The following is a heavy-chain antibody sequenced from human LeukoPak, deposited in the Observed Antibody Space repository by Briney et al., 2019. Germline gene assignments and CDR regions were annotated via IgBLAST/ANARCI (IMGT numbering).Heavy chain of an antibody. CDR3: ASSTRGIVVAYYYYGMDV. J-gene: IGHJ6*04. CDR2: IIPIFGTA. Sequence: SVRVSCKASGGTFSSYAISWVRQAPGQGLEWMGGIIPIFGTANYAQKFQGRVTITADESTSTAYMELCSLRSEDTAVYYCASSTRGIVVAYYYYGMDVWGKGTTVTVSS. D-gene: IGHD2-15*01. V-gene: IGHV1-69*01. CDR1: GGTFSSYA.